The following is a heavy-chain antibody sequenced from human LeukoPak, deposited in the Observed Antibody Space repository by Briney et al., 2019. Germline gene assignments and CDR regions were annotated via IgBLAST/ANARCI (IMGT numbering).Heavy chain of an antibody. Sequence: PGGSLRLSCAASGFTFSSYGMHWVRQAPGKGLEWVAFIRYDGSNKYYADSVKGRFTISRDNSKNTLHLQMNSLRAEDTAVYYCAKDYDILTGYPDYWGQGTLVTVSS. CDR2: IRYDGSNK. V-gene: IGHV3-30*02. J-gene: IGHJ4*02. D-gene: IGHD3-9*01. CDR3: AKDYDILTGYPDY. CDR1: GFTFSSYG.